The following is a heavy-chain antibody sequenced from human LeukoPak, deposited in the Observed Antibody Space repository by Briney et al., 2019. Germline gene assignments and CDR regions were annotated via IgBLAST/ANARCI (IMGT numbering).Heavy chain of an antibody. Sequence: SVKVSCTASGGTFSSYAISWVRQAPGQGLERMGGIIPIFGTANYTQKFQGRVTITADESTSTAYMELSSLRSEDTAVYYCARAYSYGYFDYWGQGTLVTVSS. V-gene: IGHV1-69*13. CDR3: ARAYSYGYFDY. CDR1: GGTFSSYA. CDR2: IIPIFGTA. J-gene: IGHJ4*02. D-gene: IGHD5-18*01.